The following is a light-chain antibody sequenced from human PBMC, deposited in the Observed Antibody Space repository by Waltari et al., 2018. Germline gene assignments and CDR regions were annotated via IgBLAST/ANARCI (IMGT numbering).Light chain of an antibody. CDR2: GQN. CDR1: SLRSNF. Sequence: SELTQDPAVSVALGQTVRITCQGDSLRSNFASWYQLKPGQAPLLVIYGQNNRPSGIPDGFSGSSSGDTASLSITGAQAEDEADYYCNSRDSSGNQYVFGTGTKVTVL. CDR3: NSRDSSGNQYV. V-gene: IGLV3-19*01. J-gene: IGLJ1*01.